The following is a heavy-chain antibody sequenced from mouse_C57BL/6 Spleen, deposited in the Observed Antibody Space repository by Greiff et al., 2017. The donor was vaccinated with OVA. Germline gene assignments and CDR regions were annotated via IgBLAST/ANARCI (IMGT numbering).Heavy chain of an antibody. D-gene: IGHD2-3*01. CDR3: TRGDGYSYWYFDV. J-gene: IGHJ1*03. V-gene: IGHV5-9-1*02. CDR1: GFTFSSYA. Sequence: EVQLVESGAGLVKPGGSLKLSCAASGFTFSSYAMSWVRQTPEKRLEWVAYISSGGDYIYYADTVKGRFTISRDNARNTLYLQMSSLTSEDTAMYYCTRGDGYSYWYFDVWGTGTTVTVSS. CDR2: ISSGGDYI.